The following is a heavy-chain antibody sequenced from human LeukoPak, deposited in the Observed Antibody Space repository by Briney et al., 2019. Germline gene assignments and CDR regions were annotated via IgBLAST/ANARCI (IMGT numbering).Heavy chain of an antibody. V-gene: IGHV4-39*01. D-gene: IGHD6-25*01. CDR1: GGSISSYY. CDR3: TAGRSDYFDF. Sequence: SETLSLTCTVSGGSISSYYWGWIRQPPGKGLEWIGSIYYSGSTYYNPSLKSRGTISVDTSKNQFSLKLSSVTAADTAVYYCTAGRSDYFDFWGQGTLVTVSS. J-gene: IGHJ4*02. CDR2: IYYSGST.